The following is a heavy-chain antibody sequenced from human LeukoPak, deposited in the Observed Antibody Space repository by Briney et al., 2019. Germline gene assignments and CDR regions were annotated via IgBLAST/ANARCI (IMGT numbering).Heavy chain of an antibody. CDR1: GGSISSSSYY. D-gene: IGHD1-14*01. J-gene: IGHJ6*03. Sequence: SETLSLTCTVSGGSISSSSYYWGWIRQPPGKVLEWIGSIYYSGSTYYNPSLKSRVNRSVDTSKNQFSLKLSSVTAAETAVYYCARDYRKWYYYYMDVWGKGTTVTVSS. CDR2: IYYSGST. CDR3: ARDYRKWYYYYMDV. V-gene: IGHV4-39*07.